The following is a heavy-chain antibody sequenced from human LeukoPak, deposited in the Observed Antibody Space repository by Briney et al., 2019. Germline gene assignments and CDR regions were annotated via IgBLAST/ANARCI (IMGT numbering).Heavy chain of an antibody. V-gene: IGHV1-69*02. D-gene: IGHD2-2*02. CDR2: IIPILGIA. CDR3: ARGAPAAIWGRLDWFDP. Sequence: GASVKVSCKASGGTFSSYTISWVRQAPGQGLEWMGRIIPILGIANYAQKFQGRVTITADKSTSTAYMELSSLRSEDTAVYYCARGAPAAIWGRLDWFDPWGQGTLVTVSS. J-gene: IGHJ5*02. CDR1: GGTFSSYT.